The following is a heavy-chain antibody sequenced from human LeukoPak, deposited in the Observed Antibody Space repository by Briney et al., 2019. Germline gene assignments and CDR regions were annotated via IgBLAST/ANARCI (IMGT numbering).Heavy chain of an antibody. Sequence: PSQTLSLTCTVSGGSISSGDYYWSWIRQPPGKGLEWIRYIYYSGSTYYNPSLKSRVTISVDTSKNQCSLKLSSVTAADTAVYYCASETPYYYGSGSYSWGRWFDPWGQGTLVTVSS. CDR3: ASETPYYYGSGSYSWGRWFDP. V-gene: IGHV4-30-4*08. J-gene: IGHJ5*02. D-gene: IGHD3-10*01. CDR1: GGSISSGDYY. CDR2: IYYSGST.